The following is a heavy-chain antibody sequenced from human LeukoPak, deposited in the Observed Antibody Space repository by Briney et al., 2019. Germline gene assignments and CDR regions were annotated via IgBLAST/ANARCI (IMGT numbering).Heavy chain of an antibody. J-gene: IGHJ4*02. CDR3: AREEVTTGLFDY. CDR1: GGSFSGYY. Sequence: SETLSLTCAVYGGSFSGYYWSWIRQPPGKGLEWIGEINHSGSTNYNPSLKSRVTISVDTSKNQFSLKLSSVTAADTAVYYCAREEVTTGLFDYWGQGTLVTVSS. V-gene: IGHV4-34*01. CDR2: INHSGST. D-gene: IGHD4-17*01.